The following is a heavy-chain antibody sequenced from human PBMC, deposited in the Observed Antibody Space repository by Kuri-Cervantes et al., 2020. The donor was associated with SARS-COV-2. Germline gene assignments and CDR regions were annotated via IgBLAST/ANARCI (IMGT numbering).Heavy chain of an antibody. V-gene: IGHV1-24*01. J-gene: IGHJ4*02. CDR1: GYTLTELS. Sequence: ASVKVSCKVSGYTLTELSMHWVRQAPGKGLEWMGGFDPEDGETTCAQKFQGRVTMTEDTSTDTAYMELSSLRSEDTAVYYCATENYYGSGRPYWGQGTLVTVSS. D-gene: IGHD3-10*01. CDR2: FDPEDGET. CDR3: ATENYYGSGRPY.